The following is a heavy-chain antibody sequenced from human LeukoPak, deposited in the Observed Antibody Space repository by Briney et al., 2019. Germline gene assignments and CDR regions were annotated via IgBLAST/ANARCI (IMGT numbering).Heavy chain of an antibody. D-gene: IGHD3-22*01. CDR2: INAGNGNT. CDR3: ARPNYYYDSSGYPPHDAFDI. J-gene: IGHJ3*02. CDR1: GYTFTSYA. V-gene: IGHV1-3*01. Sequence: GASVKVSCKASGYTFTSYAMHWVRQAPGQRLEWMGWINAGNGNTKYSQKFQGRVTITRDTSASTAYMELSSLRSEDTAVYYCARPNYYYDSSGYPPHDAFDIWGQGTMVTVSS.